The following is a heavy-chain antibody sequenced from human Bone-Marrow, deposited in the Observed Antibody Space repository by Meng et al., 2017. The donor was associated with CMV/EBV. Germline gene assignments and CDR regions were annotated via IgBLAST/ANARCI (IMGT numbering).Heavy chain of an antibody. J-gene: IGHJ3*02. CDR2: MNPNSGNT. V-gene: IGHV1-8*01. CDR3: AREDWSHYDFWSGYSGLDAFDI. D-gene: IGHD3-3*01. CDR1: GYTFTSYD. Sequence: ASVKVSCKASGYTFTSYDINWVRQATGQGLEWMGWMNPNSGNTGYAQKFQGRVTMTRNTSISTAYMELRSLRSDDTAVYYCAREDWSHYDFWSGYSGLDAFDIWGQGTMVTVSS.